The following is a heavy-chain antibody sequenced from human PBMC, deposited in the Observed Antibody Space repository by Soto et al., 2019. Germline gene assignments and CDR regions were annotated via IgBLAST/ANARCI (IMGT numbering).Heavy chain of an antibody. D-gene: IGHD2-15*01. CDR2: VNPSGGST. J-gene: IGHJ1*01. Sequence: QVQLVQSGAEVKKPGASVKVSCKASGYIFTAYSMHWVRQAPGRGLEWMGVVNPSGGSTNYAQKFQGRITMTRDTSTSTVYMDLSSLTSEDTAVYYCAREENCSDGICYSEYFQRWGQGTLVTVSS. V-gene: IGHV1-46*01. CDR1: GYIFTAYS. CDR3: AREENCSDGICYSEYFQR.